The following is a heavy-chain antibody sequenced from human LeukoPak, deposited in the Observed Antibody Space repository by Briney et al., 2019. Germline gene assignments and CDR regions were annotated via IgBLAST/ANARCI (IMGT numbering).Heavy chain of an antibody. D-gene: IGHD3-3*01. CDR2: IYPGDSDT. J-gene: IGHJ5*02. CDR1: GYSFTSYW. V-gene: IGHV5-51*01. Sequence: GESLKISCKGSGYSFTSYWIGWVRQMPGKGLEWMGIIYPGDSDTRYSPSFQGQVTISADKSISTAYLQWSSLKASDTAMYYCARLSSYDFWSGYFTGDDWFDPWGQGTLVTVSS. CDR3: ARLSSYDFWSGYFTGDDWFDP.